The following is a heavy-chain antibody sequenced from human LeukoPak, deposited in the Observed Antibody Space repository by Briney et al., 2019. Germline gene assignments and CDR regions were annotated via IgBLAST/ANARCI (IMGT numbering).Heavy chain of an antibody. Sequence: SETLSLTCTVSGGSISSGGYYWSWIRQPPGKGLEWIGEINHSGSTNYNPSLKSRVTISVDTSKNQFSLKLSSVTAADTAVYYCANSNLWYYGMDVWGQGTTVTVSS. V-gene: IGHV4-39*07. CDR2: INHSGST. J-gene: IGHJ6*02. D-gene: IGHD4-23*01. CDR1: GGSISSGGYY. CDR3: ANSNLWYYGMDV.